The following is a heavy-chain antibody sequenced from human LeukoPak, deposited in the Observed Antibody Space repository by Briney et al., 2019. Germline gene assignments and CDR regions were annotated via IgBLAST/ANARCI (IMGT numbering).Heavy chain of an antibody. CDR3: ATDRLQKVREGFDY. CDR1: GYTFTSYG. Sequence: ASVKVSCKASGYTFTSYGISWVRQAPGQGLEWMGWISAYNGNTNYAQKLQGRVTMTTDTSTSTAYMELRSLRSDDTAVYYCATDRLQKVREGFDYWGQGTLVTVSS. D-gene: IGHD4-11*01. J-gene: IGHJ4*02. V-gene: IGHV1-18*01. CDR2: ISAYNGNT.